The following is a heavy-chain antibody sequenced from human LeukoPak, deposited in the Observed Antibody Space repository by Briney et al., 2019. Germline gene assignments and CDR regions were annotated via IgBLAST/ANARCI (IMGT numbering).Heavy chain of an antibody. CDR3: AKRDCSSTSCYTSDY. V-gene: IGHV3-23*01. Sequence: GGSLRLSCAASGFTFSSYAMSWVRQAPGKGLEWVSAISGSGDSTFYADSVKGRFTISRDNSKNTLYLQMNSLRAEDTAVYYCAKRDCSSTSCYTSDYWGQGTLVTVSS. CDR1: GFTFSSYA. CDR2: ISGSGDST. D-gene: IGHD2-2*02. J-gene: IGHJ4*02.